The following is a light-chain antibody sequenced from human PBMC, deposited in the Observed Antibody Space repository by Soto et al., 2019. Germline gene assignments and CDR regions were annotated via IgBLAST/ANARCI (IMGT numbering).Light chain of an antibody. CDR1: ISNIGSSY. Sequence: QSVLTQPPSASGTPGQRVTISCSGSISNIGSSYVFWYRQHPGTATKVSVYKNDKRTSGVRDRFAGSTSAASASPAISGLQSEDEADYYCAAWDDSLSGSYVFGTGTTVTVL. CDR2: KND. J-gene: IGLJ1*01. V-gene: IGLV1-47*01. CDR3: AAWDDSLSGSYV.